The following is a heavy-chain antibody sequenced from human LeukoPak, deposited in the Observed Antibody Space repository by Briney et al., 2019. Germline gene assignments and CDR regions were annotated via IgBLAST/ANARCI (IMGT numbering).Heavy chain of an antibody. CDR3: ARVDPDSSSTLEVFDY. V-gene: IGHV4-59*01. J-gene: IGHJ4*02. D-gene: IGHD6-6*01. CDR2: IYYSGST. Sequence: SETLSLTCTVSSGSISSYYWSWIRRPPGKGLEWIGYIYYSGSTNYNPSLKSRVTISVDTSKNQFSLKLSSVTAADTAVYYCARVDPDSSSTLEVFDYWGQGTLVTVSS. CDR1: SGSISSYY.